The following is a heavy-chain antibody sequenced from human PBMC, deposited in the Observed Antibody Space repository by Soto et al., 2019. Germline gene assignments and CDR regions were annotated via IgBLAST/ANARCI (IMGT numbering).Heavy chain of an antibody. CDR2: INHAGTT. D-gene: IGHD3-3*01. V-gene: IGHV4-34*01. Sequence: QVQLQQWGAGLLKPSETLSLTCDISGEYFSANYWSWIRQTPGKGLEWLGEINHAGTTDYNPSVQDRISISADASKNPFSLKLTSVTAMETAVYYCATGGLFSSWGQGTLVTVSS. CDR1: GEYFSANY. J-gene: IGHJ5*02. CDR3: ATGGLFSS.